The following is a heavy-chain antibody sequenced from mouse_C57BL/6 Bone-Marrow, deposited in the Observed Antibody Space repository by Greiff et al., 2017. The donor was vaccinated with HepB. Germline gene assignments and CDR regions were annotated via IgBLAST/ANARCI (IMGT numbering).Heavy chain of an antibody. CDR2: IYPGDGDT. Sequence: VQLQQSGPELVKPGASVKISCKASGYAFSSSWMNWVKQRPGKGLEWIGRIYPGDGDTNYNGKFKGKATLTADKSSSTAYMQLSSLTSEDSAVYFCARYAYYSSTGAMDYWGQGTSVTVSS. CDR3: ARYAYYSSTGAMDY. V-gene: IGHV1-82*01. D-gene: IGHD2-5*01. CDR1: GYAFSSSW. J-gene: IGHJ4*01.